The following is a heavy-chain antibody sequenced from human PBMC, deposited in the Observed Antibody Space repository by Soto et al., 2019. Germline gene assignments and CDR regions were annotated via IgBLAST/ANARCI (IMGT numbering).Heavy chain of an antibody. CDR2: IYYSGST. D-gene: IGHD3-22*01. J-gene: IGHJ4*02. V-gene: IGHV4-59*08. CDR3: ARRDSSGYYSY. Sequence: SETLSLTCTVSGGSISNYYWSWIRQPPGKRLEWIGYIYYSGSTNYNPSLKSRVTISVDTSKNQFSLKLSSVTAADTAVYYCARRDSSGYYSYWGQGTPVTVSS. CDR1: GGSISNYY.